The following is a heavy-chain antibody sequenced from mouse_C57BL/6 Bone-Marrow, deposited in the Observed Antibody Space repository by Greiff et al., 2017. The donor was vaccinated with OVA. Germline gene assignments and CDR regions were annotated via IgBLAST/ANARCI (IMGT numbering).Heavy chain of an antibody. CDR2: IDPSDSYT. D-gene: IGHD2-3*01. CDR1: GYTFTSYW. Sequence: QVQLQQSGAELVKPGASVKLSCKASGYTFTSYWMQWVKQRPGQGLEWIGEIDPSDSYTNYNQKFKGKATLTVDTSTSTAYMQHSRLTSEDSAVYYCARGGYDYWGPGTLVTVSA. V-gene: IGHV1-50*01. J-gene: IGHJ3*01. CDR3: ARGGYDY.